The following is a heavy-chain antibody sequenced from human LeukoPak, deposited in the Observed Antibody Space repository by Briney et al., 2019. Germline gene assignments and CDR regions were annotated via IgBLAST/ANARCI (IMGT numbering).Heavy chain of an antibody. CDR2: IIPIFGTA. Sequence: ASVKVSCKASGGTFSSYAISWVRQAPGRGLEWMGGIIPIFGTANYAQKFQGRVTITADESTSTAYMELSSLRSEDTAVYYCARAFRMAPYFDYWGQGTLVTVSS. CDR3: ARAFRMAPYFDY. V-gene: IGHV1-69*13. D-gene: IGHD2-8*01. J-gene: IGHJ4*02. CDR1: GGTFSSYA.